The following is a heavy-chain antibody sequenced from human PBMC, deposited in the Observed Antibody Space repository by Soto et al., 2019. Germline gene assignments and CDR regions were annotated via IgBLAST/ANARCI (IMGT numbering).Heavy chain of an antibody. Sequence: GESLKISCKGSGYSFTSYWIGWVRQIPGRGLEWMGTIHPGDSDTRYSPFFQGQVTISADKSISTAYLQWSSLKASDTAMYYCARHNRYSSTWFEGWFDPWGQGTLVTAPQ. D-gene: IGHD6-13*01. J-gene: IGHJ5*02. CDR2: IHPGDSDT. V-gene: IGHV5-51*01. CDR1: GYSFTSYW. CDR3: ARHNRYSSTWFEGWFDP.